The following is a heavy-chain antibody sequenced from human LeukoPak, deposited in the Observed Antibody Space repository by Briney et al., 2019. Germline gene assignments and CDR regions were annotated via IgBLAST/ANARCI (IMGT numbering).Heavy chain of an antibody. CDR3: AKDNWNDRYFDY. CDR2: ISGSGGST. Sequence: GGSLRLSCAASGFTLSSYAMSWVRQAPGKGLEWVSAISGSGGSTYYADSVKGRFTISRDNSKNTLYLQMNSLRAEDTAVYYCAKDNWNDRYFDYWGQGTLVTVSS. J-gene: IGHJ4*02. V-gene: IGHV3-23*01. CDR1: GFTLSSYA. D-gene: IGHD1-20*01.